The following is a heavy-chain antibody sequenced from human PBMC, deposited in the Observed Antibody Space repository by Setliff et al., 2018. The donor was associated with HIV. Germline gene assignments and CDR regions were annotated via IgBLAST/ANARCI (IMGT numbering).Heavy chain of an antibody. Sequence: SETLSLTCTVSGGSISSHYWSWIRQPPGKGLEWIGLIYYNGGTNYNSSLESRVTISVDRSGNQFSLRLTSVTAADTAVYYCATCRHRPSNWFDPWGQGTVVTVSS. CDR1: GGSISSHY. CDR3: ATCRHRPSNWFDP. J-gene: IGHJ5*02. V-gene: IGHV4-59*11. CDR2: IYYNGGT.